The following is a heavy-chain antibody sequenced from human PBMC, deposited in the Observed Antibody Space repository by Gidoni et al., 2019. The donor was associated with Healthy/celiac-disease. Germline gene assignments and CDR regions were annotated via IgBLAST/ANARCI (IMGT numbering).Heavy chain of an antibody. CDR1: GFTFSSYG. J-gene: IGHJ4*02. CDR2: IWYDGSNK. V-gene: IGHV3-33*01. D-gene: IGHD6-13*01. CDR3: ARDLTPAAGSPFDY. Sequence: QVQLVESGGGVVQPGRSLRLSCAASGFTFSSYGMHWVRQATGKGLEWVAVIWYDGSNKYYADSVKGRFTISRDNSKNTLYLQMNSLRAEDTAVYYCARDLTPAAGSPFDYWGQGTLVTVSS.